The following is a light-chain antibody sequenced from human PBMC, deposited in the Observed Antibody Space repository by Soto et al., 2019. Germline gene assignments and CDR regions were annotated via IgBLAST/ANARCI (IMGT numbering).Light chain of an antibody. CDR2: RAS. CDR3: QQHNNYWT. CDR1: QNINSD. Sequence: DVQMTQSPSTLSASVGDRVTITCRASQNINSDLSWYQQKPGKAPQLLIYRASSLESGVPSRFSGSGSGTEFTLTITSLQPDDFATYYSQQHNNYWTFGHGTRVDIK. V-gene: IGKV1-5*03. J-gene: IGKJ1*01.